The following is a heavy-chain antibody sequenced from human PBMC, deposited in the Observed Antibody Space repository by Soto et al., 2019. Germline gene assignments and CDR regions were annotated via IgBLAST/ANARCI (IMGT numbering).Heavy chain of an antibody. CDR2: IHYSGST. J-gene: IGHJ5*02. CDR3: ARAWTAEAGWANWFDR. Sequence: QVQLQESGPGLVEPSQTLSLTCTVSGGSISGEGYYWSWIRQYSGRGLEWIGYIHYSGSTYYNPSLNSRGSISVDTSKTQFFLKLNSMTAADTAVYYCARAWTAEAGWANWFDRWGPGTLVIVSS. CDR1: GGSISGEGYY. D-gene: IGHD6-13*01. V-gene: IGHV4-31*03.